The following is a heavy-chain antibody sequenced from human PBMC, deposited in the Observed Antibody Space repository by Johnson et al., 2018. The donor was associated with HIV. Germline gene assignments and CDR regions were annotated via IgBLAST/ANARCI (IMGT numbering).Heavy chain of an antibody. J-gene: IGHJ3*02. V-gene: IGHV3-20*04. D-gene: IGHD1-26*01. Sequence: VLLVESGGGLIQPGTSLRLSCAASGFTFDDYDMSWVRQAPGKGLEWVSGINWSGDSTGFADSVKGRFTISRDNAKNSLYLQMNSLRAEDTALYYCARDLIGWELRGAFDIWGQGTMVTVSS. CDR1: GFTFDDYD. CDR3: ARDLIGWELRGAFDI. CDR2: INWSGDST.